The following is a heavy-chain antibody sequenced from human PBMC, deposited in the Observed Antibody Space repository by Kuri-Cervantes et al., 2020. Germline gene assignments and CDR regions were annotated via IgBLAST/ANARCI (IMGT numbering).Heavy chain of an antibody. Sequence: ASVKVSCKASGYTFTSYGISWVRQAPGQGLEWMGWISAYNGNTNYAQKLQGRVTMTTDTSTSTAYMELSRLRSDDTAVYYCARVDHYYDSSGWVFDYWGQGTLVTVSS. V-gene: IGHV1-18*01. CDR1: GYTFTSYG. J-gene: IGHJ4*02. CDR3: ARVDHYYDSSGWVFDY. D-gene: IGHD3-22*01. CDR2: ISAYNGNT.